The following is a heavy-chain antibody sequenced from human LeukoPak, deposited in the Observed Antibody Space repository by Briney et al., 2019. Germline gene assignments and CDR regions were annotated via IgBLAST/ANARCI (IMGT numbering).Heavy chain of an antibody. J-gene: IGHJ3*02. V-gene: IGHV3-21*01. D-gene: IGHD3-10*01. CDR2: IDTSASYK. CDR3: ARGRSITLLRGVAMSDGFDI. CDR1: GFTFSTYS. Sequence: GGSLRLSCAASGFTFSTYSMNWVRQAPGKGLEWVSFIDTSASYKYYGESMKGRFTISRDNAKKSLYLQMNGPRADDTAVYYCARGRSITLLRGVAMSDGFDIWGQGTMVTVSP.